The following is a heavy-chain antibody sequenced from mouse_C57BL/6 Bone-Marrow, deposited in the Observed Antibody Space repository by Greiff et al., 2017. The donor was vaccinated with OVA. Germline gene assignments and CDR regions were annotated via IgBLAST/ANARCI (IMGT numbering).Heavy chain of an antibody. Sequence: QVHVKQSGAELVKPGASVKMSCKASGYTFTSYWITWVKQRPGQGLEWIGDIYPGSGSTNYNEKFKSKATLTVDTSSSTAYMQLSSLTSEDSAVYYCARPHYYYGSSHWYFDVWGTGTTVTVSS. V-gene: IGHV1-55*01. J-gene: IGHJ1*03. D-gene: IGHD1-1*01. CDR1: GYTFTSYW. CDR2: IYPGSGST. CDR3: ARPHYYYGSSHWYFDV.